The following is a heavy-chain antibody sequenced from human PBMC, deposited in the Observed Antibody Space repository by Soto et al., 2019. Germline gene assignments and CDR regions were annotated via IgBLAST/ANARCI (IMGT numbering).Heavy chain of an antibody. CDR2: ISTYSGDT. Sequence: ASVKVSCKASGYTFFTYDISWVRQAPGQGLEWMGWISTYSGDTKYAQKFQGRVTMTTDTSTTTAYPELRSLRSDDTAVYYCARHHGPTTSENWFDPWGQGTLVTVYS. D-gene: IGHD5-12*01. V-gene: IGHV1-18*01. J-gene: IGHJ5*02. CDR1: GYTFFTYD. CDR3: ARHHGPTTSENWFDP.